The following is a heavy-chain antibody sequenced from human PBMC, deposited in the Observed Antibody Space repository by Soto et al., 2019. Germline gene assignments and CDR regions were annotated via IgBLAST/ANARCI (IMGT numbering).Heavy chain of an antibody. D-gene: IGHD3-10*01. Sequence: GSLRLSCAASGFTFSSYGMHWVRQAPGKGLEWVAVIWYDGSNKYYADSVKGRFTISRDNSKNTLYLQMNSLRAEDTAVYYCARQGGGSGSYYYYGMDVWGQGTTVTVSS. V-gene: IGHV3-33*01. J-gene: IGHJ6*02. CDR2: IWYDGSNK. CDR1: GFTFSSYG. CDR3: ARQGGGSGSYYYYGMDV.